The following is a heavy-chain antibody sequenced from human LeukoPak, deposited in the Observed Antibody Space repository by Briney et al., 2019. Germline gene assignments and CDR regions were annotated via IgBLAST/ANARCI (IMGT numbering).Heavy chain of an antibody. CDR3: ARHWVVTPNY. D-gene: IGHD4-23*01. Sequence: SETLSLTCIVSGGSISNSSYYWGWIRQPPGKGLEWIGSIYYSGSAYYNPSLKSRVTISVDTSRNQFSLKLTSVTAADTAVYYCARHWVVTPNYWGQGTLVTVSS. CDR1: GGSISNSSYY. V-gene: IGHV4-39*01. J-gene: IGHJ4*02. CDR2: IYYSGSA.